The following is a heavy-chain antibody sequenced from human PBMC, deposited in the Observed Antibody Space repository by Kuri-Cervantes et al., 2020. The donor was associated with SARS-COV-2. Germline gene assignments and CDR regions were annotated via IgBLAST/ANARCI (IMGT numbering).Heavy chain of an antibody. Sequence: GSLRLSCTVSGGSISNSYWSWIRQPPGKGLEWIEHIYYSGSTNYNPSLRSRVTISVDTSKNHFSLKLSSVTAADTAVYYCASNSPLSKHFPLFDYWGQGTLVTVSS. CDR1: GGSISNSY. D-gene: IGHD2-21*01. CDR3: ASNSPLSKHFPLFDY. V-gene: IGHV4-59*08. J-gene: IGHJ4*02. CDR2: IYYSGST.